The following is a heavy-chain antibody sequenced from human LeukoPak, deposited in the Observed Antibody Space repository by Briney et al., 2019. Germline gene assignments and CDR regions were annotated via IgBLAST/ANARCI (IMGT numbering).Heavy chain of an antibody. Sequence: SETLSLTCTVSGGSINVNYWSWIRQPPGKGLEWIGHISHSGITDYNPSLKSRVTISLHTSTIQFSLSLTSMSAADTAVYHCARIREDAFDIWGPGTLVTVSS. CDR1: GGSINVNY. CDR2: ISHSGIT. J-gene: IGHJ3*02. V-gene: IGHV4-59*08. D-gene: IGHD3-10*01. CDR3: ARIREDAFDI.